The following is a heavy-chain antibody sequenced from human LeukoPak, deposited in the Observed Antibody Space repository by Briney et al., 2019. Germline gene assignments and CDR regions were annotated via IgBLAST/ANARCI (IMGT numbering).Heavy chain of an antibody. CDR3: ARKGLGIGYDAFDI. Sequence: SETLSLTCTVSGGSISSSSYYWGWIRQPPGTGLEWIGSIYYSGSTYYNPSLKSRVTISVDTSKNQFSLKLSSVTAADTAVYYCARKGLGIGYDAFDIWGQGTMVTVSS. D-gene: IGHD7-27*01. J-gene: IGHJ3*02. CDR1: GGSISSSSYY. V-gene: IGHV4-39*01. CDR2: IYYSGST.